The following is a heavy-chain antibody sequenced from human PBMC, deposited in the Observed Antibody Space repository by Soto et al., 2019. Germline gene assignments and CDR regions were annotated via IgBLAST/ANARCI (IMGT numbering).Heavy chain of an antibody. V-gene: IGHV4-61*01. CDR2: IYDSGGT. CDR1: GGSVSSTSYS. J-gene: IGHJ1*01. Sequence: QVQLQESGPGLVRPSETLSLTCTVSGGSVSSTSYSWSWIRQPPGKGLEWIGYIYDSGGTNYNPSLMSRVTISVDTSKNQFSLKLNSVTAADTAVYYCARGSGIPVAGKTEYFRHWGQGTLVTVSS. CDR3: ARGSGIPVAGKTEYFRH. D-gene: IGHD6-19*01.